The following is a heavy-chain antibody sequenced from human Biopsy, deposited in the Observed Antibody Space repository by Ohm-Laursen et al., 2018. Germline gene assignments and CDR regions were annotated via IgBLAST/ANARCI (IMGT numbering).Heavy chain of an antibody. CDR2: ISGGGTI. J-gene: IGHJ6*02. D-gene: IGHD4-23*01. CDR3: ARDTRWSPYSMDV. CDR1: GFSFSDYH. V-gene: IGHV3-11*01. Sequence: GSLRLFCTASGFSFSDYHMRWIRQAPGRGLEWVSYISGGGTIYYGDSMKGRVTISRDNAKNSLYLQMHSLRAEDTAVYYCARDTRWSPYSMDVWGQGTTATVSS.